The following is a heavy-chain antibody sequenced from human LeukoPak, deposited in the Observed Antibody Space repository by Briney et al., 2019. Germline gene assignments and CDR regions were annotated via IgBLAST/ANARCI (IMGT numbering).Heavy chain of an antibody. CDR3: ARATITVTTFNS. Sequence: SQTLSLTCTVSGGSISSGSFYWSWIRQPAGKGLEWIGRIYTSGSTKYNPSLKSRVTISIDTSKNQFALKLNPVTAADTAVYYCARATITVTTFNSWGQGTLVTVSS. D-gene: IGHD4-17*01. CDR2: IYTSGST. CDR1: GGSISSGSFY. V-gene: IGHV4-61*02. J-gene: IGHJ5*01.